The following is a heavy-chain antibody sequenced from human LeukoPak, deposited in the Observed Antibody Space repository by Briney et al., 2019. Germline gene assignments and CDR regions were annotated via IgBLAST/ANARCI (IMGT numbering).Heavy chain of an antibody. J-gene: IGHJ6*03. CDR1: GGSFSGYY. V-gene: IGHV4-34*01. CDR2: INHSGST. CDR3: ARRTIVVVPVARPHHWYMDV. Sequence: SETLSLTCAVYGGSFSGYYWSWIRQPPGKGLEWIGEINHSGSTNYNPSLKSRVTISVDTSKNQFSLKPRSVTAADTAVYYCARRTIVVVPVARPHHWYMDVWGKGTTVTVSS. D-gene: IGHD2-2*01.